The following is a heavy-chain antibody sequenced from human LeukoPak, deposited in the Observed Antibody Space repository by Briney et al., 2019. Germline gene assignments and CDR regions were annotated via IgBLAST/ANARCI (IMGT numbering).Heavy chain of an antibody. V-gene: IGHV3-23*01. D-gene: IGHD5-12*01. Sequence: GGSLRLSCAASGFTFSGYAMSWVRQAPGKVLEWVSAISGSGGSTYYADSVKGRFTISRDKSKNTLYLQMNSLRAEDTAVYYCAKGAYDYIEIAYFDYWGQGSLVTVSS. J-gene: IGHJ4*02. CDR1: GFTFSGYA. CDR3: AKGAYDYIEIAYFDY. CDR2: ISGSGGST.